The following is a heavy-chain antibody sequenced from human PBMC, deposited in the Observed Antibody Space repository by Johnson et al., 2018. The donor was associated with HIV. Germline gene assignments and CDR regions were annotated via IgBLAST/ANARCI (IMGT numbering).Heavy chain of an antibody. CDR2: ISYDGSNK. V-gene: IGHV3-30-3*01. CDR3: GRDMSSRWGMGDACDI. D-gene: IGHD6-13*01. Sequence: QVQLVESGGGVVQPGRSLRLSCAASGFTFSSYAMHWVRQAPGNGLEWVAVISYDGSNKYYADSVKGRLTISRDNSKNTLYLQMSSLRAEDTAMYYCGRDMSSRWGMGDACDIWGQGTMVTVSS. CDR1: GFTFSSYA. J-gene: IGHJ3*02.